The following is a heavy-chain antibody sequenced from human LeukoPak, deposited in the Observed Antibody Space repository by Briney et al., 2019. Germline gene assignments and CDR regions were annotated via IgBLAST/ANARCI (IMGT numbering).Heavy chain of an antibody. Sequence: GGSLRLSCAASGFTFSSYSMNWVRQAPGKGLEWVSYISSSSSTIYYADSVKGRFTISRDNAKNSLYLQMNSLRAEDTAVYYCARDRGIAVADYFDNWGQGTLVTVSS. CDR3: ARDRGIAVADYFDN. CDR2: ISSSSSTI. D-gene: IGHD6-19*01. J-gene: IGHJ4*02. CDR1: GFTFSSYS. V-gene: IGHV3-48*01.